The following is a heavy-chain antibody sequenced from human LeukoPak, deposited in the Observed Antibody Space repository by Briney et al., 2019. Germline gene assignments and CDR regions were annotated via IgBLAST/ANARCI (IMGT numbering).Heavy chain of an antibody. J-gene: IGHJ4*02. CDR1: GGSISSYY. CDR3: ARAAVPYYFDY. CDR2: IYYSGST. V-gene: IGHV4-59*01. D-gene: IGHD2-2*01. Sequence: SETLSLXCTVSGGSISSYYWSWIRQPPGKGLEWIGYIYYSGSTNYNPSLKSRVTISVDTSKNQFSLKLSSVTAADTAVYYCARAAVPYYFDYWGQGTLVTVSS.